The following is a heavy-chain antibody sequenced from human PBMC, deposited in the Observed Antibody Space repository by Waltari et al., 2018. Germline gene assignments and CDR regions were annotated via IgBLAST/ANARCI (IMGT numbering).Heavy chain of an antibody. CDR1: GFTFSSYW. D-gene: IGHD6-13*01. Sequence: EVQLVESGGGLVQPGGSLRLSCAASGFTFSSYWMSWVRQAPGKGLEGVANIKQDGSGKDYVDSVKGQYTIPRDKAKNSLYLQMNGLRAEDTAVYYCARCQISGSSWYWGLVDFDYWGQGTLVTVSS. V-gene: IGHV3-7*01. CDR3: ARCQISGSSWYWGLVDFDY. J-gene: IGHJ4*02. CDR2: IKQDGSGK.